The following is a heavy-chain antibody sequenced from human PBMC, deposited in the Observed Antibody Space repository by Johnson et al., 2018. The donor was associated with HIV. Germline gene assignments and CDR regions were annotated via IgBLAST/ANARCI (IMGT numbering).Heavy chain of an antibody. Sequence: VQLVESGGGLVQPGGSLRLSCAASGLTVSGNYMTWVRQAPGKGLEWVSVIFSGGTTYYADSVKGRFTISRDNSKNMLYLQMNSLRAEDTAVYYCSTDSSSGVYDAFDIWGQGTMVTVSS. CDR2: IFSGGTT. CDR3: STDSSSGVYDAFDI. J-gene: IGHJ3*02. CDR1: GLTVSGNY. D-gene: IGHD6-13*01. V-gene: IGHV3-66*02.